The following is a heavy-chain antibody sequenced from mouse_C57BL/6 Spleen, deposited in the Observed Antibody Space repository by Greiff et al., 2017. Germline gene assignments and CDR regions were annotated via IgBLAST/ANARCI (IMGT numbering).Heavy chain of an antibody. D-gene: IGHD3-1*01. CDR3: TRLGYGGLYAMDY. J-gene: IGHJ4*01. Sequence: EVKLMESGGGLVQPGGSMKLSCAASGFTFSDAWMDWVRQSPEKGLEWVAEIRNKANNHATYYAESVKGRFTISSDDSKRSVYLQMNSLRAEDTGIYDCTRLGYGGLYAMDYWGQGTSVTVSS. CDR1: GFTFSDAW. V-gene: IGHV6-6*01. CDR2: IRNKANNHAT.